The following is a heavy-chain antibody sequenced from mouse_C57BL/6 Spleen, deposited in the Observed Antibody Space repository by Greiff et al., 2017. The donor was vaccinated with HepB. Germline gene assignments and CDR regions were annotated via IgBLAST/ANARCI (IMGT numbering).Heavy chain of an antibody. Sequence: QVQLQQSGAELVRPGASVTLSCKASGYTFTDYEMHWVKQTPVHGLEWIGAIDPETGGTAYNQKFKGKAILTADKSSSTAYMELRSLTSEDSAVYYCTIGGWLLPFAYWGQGTLVTVSA. CDR2: IDPETGGT. V-gene: IGHV1-15*01. CDR3: TIGGWLLPFAY. J-gene: IGHJ3*01. D-gene: IGHD2-3*01. CDR1: GYTFTDYE.